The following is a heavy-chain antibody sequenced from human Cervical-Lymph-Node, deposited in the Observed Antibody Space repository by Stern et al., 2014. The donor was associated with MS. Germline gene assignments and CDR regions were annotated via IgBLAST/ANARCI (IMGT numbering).Heavy chain of an antibody. J-gene: IGHJ4*02. CDR3: ARGLDY. CDR1: GGSISSGSYY. Sequence: VQLEESGPGLVKPSQTLSLTCTVSGGSISSGSYYWSWIRQPAGKGLEWIGRIYTSGSTNYNPSLKSRVTISVDPAKTQFPLKLSSVTAADTAVYYCARGLDYWGQGTLVTVSS. D-gene: IGHD3/OR15-3a*01. V-gene: IGHV4-61*02. CDR2: IYTSGST.